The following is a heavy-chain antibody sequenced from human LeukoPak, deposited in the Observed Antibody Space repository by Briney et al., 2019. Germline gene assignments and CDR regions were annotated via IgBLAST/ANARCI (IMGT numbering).Heavy chain of an antibody. CDR2: IKSKTEGGTT. V-gene: IGHV3-15*01. J-gene: IGHJ4*02. CDR1: GFTFSNAW. D-gene: IGHD6-13*01. CDR3: TTVKWGSSWYVDS. Sequence: GGSLRLSCAASGFTFSNAWMTWVRQAPGKGLEWVGRIKSKTEGGTTDYTAPVKGRFIISRDDSKNTVYVQMNGLRTEDTAVYYCTTVKWGSSWYVDSWGQGTLVTVSS.